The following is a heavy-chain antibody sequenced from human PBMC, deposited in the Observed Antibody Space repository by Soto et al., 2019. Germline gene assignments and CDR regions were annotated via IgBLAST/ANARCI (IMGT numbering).Heavy chain of an antibody. J-gene: IGHJ4*02. V-gene: IGHV3-21*01. CDR1: GFTFSSYS. CDR2: ISSSSSYI. D-gene: IGHD6-13*01. CDR3: ARDGGYSSSHDY. Sequence: EVQLVESGGGLVKPGGSLRLSCAASGFTFSSYSMNWVRQAPGKGLEWVSSISSSSSYIYYADSVKGRFTISRDNAKNSLYLQRNSRRAEDTAVYYCARDGGYSSSHDYGGQGTLVTVSS.